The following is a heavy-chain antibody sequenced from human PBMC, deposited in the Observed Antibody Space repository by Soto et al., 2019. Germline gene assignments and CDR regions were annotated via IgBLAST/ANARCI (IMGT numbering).Heavy chain of an antibody. J-gene: IGHJ4*02. V-gene: IGHV1-18*04. CDR2: ISAYNGNT. CDR1: GFTFSNYA. Sequence: ASVKVSCKASGFTFSNYAITWVRQAPGEGLEWLGWISAYNGNTNNAQKFQGRVSMTTDTSTSTAYMELGSLTSDDTAVYYCARELTTMTFFDYWGQGTLVTVSS. CDR3: ARELTTMTFFDY. D-gene: IGHD4-17*01.